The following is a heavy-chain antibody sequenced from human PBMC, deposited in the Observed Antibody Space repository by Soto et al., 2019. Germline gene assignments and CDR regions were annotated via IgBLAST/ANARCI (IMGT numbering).Heavy chain of an antibody. Sequence: EVQLVESGGGLVRPGGSLRLSCAASGFTFSYYWMHWVRQAPGKGLVWVSRIHSDGSSTTYADSVKVRFILSRDTARHTVDLQMNGVSVAESGVFYCARGERGAFDLWGQGALVTVSS. CDR3: ARGERGAFDL. CDR1: GFTFSYYW. J-gene: IGHJ3*01. V-gene: IGHV3-74*01. CDR2: IHSDGSST. D-gene: IGHD1-26*01.